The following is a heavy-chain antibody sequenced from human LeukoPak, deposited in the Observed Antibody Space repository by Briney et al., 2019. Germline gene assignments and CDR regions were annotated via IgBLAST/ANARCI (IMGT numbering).Heavy chain of an antibody. Sequence: GGSLRLSCAASGFTFSNYWMTWVRQAPGKGLEWVSAISGSGGSTYYADSVKGRFTISRDNSKNTLYLQMNSLRAEDTAIYYCAKERVIVYDTSGYYYRDPFDYWGQGTLVTVSS. D-gene: IGHD3-22*01. V-gene: IGHV3-23*01. CDR3: AKERVIVYDTSGYYYRDPFDY. CDR2: ISGSGGST. J-gene: IGHJ4*02. CDR1: GFTFSNYW.